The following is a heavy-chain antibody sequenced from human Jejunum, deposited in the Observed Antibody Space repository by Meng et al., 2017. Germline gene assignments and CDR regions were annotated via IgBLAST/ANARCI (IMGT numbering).Heavy chain of an antibody. Sequence: QGHVVHFVHGVPKPWALVNVSFNASGYTFTGYYIHWVRQAPGQGLEWVGRINPNSGDTNSAQKFQGRVTMTRDTSISTAYMELNRLTSDDTAVYYCARVDGTTPFDSWGQGTLVTVSS. CDR1: GYTFTGYY. D-gene: IGHD1-1*01. J-gene: IGHJ4*02. V-gene: IGHV1-2*06. CDR3: ARVDGTTPFDS. CDR2: INPNSGDT.